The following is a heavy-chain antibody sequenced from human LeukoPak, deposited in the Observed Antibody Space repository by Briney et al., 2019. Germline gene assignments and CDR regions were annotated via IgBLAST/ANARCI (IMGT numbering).Heavy chain of an antibody. CDR2: IATSTPYI. CDR1: GFTFSYYN. J-gene: IGHJ3*01. V-gene: IGHV3-21*01. CDR3: TRYESFDV. D-gene: IGHD3-3*01. Sequence: GGSLRLSCAASGFTFSYYNMNWVRQAPGKGLEWVSSIATSTPYIHHADSVKGRFTISRDIAKNSLHLQMNSLRVDDTAVYYCTRYESFDVWGQGTIVIVSS.